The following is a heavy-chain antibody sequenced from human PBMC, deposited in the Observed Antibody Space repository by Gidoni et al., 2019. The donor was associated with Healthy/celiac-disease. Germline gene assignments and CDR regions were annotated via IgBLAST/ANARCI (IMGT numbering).Heavy chain of an antibody. CDR1: GGSFSGYY. V-gene: IGHV4-34*01. J-gene: IGHJ6*02. CDR3: ARGSLTVTTDYYYYGMDV. Sequence: QVQLQQWGAGLLKPSKTLSLTCAVYGGSFSGYYWSWIRQPPGKGLEWIGEINHSGSTNYNPSLKSRVTISVDTSKNQFSLKLSSVTAADTAVYYCARGSLTVTTDYYYYGMDVWGQGTTVTVSS. CDR2: INHSGST. D-gene: IGHD4-17*01.